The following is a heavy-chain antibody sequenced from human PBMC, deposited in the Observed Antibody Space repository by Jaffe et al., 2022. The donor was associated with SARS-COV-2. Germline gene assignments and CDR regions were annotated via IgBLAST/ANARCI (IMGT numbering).Heavy chain of an antibody. CDR3: ARDPYHYYYDSSGYYPGGYYYYGMDV. CDR2: IYTSGST. CDR1: GGSISSGSYY. V-gene: IGHV4-61*02. J-gene: IGHJ6*02. D-gene: IGHD3-22*01. Sequence: QVQLQESGPGLVKPSQTLSLTCTVSGGSISSGSYYWSWIRQPAGKGLEWIGRIYTSGSTNYNPSLKSRVTISVDTSKNQFSLKLSSVTAADTAVYYCARDPYHYYYDSSGYYPGGYYYYGMDVWGQGTTVTVSS.